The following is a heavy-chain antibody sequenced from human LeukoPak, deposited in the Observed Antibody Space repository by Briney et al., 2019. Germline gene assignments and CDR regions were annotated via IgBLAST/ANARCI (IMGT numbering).Heavy chain of an antibody. J-gene: IGHJ4*02. CDR3: AKDFYGGNSDGRGN. D-gene: IGHD4-23*01. V-gene: IGHV3-43*02. CDR1: GFSFDDYV. CDR2: ITGDGGNT. Sequence: GGSLRLSCAASGFSFDDYVMHWFRQAPGKGLEWVSLITGDGGNTYYADSVRGRFTISRDNSKKSLYLQMNNLRTEDTALYYRAKDFYGGNSDGRGNWGQGTPVTVSS.